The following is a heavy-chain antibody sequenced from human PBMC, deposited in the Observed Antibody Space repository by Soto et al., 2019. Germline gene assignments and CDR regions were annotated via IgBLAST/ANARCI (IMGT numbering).Heavy chain of an antibody. V-gene: IGHV1-18*04. D-gene: IGHD2-21*02. CDR1: GYTFTSYG. CDR2: ISAYNGNT. CDR3: ARDLGSIVVVTAMDY. J-gene: IGHJ4*02. Sequence: RASVKVSCKASGYTFTSYGISWVRQAPGQGLEWMGWISAYNGNTNYAQKLQGRVTMTTHTSTSTAYMELRSLRSDDTAVYYCARDLGSIVVVTAMDYWGQGTLVTVSS.